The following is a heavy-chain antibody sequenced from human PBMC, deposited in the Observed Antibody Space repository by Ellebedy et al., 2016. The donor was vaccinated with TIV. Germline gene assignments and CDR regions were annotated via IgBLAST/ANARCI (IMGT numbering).Heavy chain of an antibody. J-gene: IGHJ5*02. D-gene: IGHD3-10*01. V-gene: IGHV3-48*04. Sequence: GESLKISXAASGFTFSSYSMNWVRQAPGKGLEWVSYISSSSSTIYYADSVKGRFTISRDNAKNSLYLQMNSLRAEDTAVYYCARTMVRGVIPESNWFDPWGQGTLVTVSS. CDR1: GFTFSSYS. CDR2: ISSSSSTI. CDR3: ARTMVRGVIPESNWFDP.